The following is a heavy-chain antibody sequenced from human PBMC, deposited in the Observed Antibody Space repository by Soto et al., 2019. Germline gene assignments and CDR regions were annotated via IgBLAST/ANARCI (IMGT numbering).Heavy chain of an antibody. CDR1: GFNFGGYA. CDR2: MSGIGVST. Sequence: VGSLRLSCAASGFNFGGYAMNLVRQAPGKGLEWVSAMSGIGVSTYYADSVKGRFTISRDNSKNTRYLQMNSLRAEDTAVYYCAKDARDTMRVVVTKPYYFDYWGQGTLVTVSS. V-gene: IGHV3-23*01. CDR3: AKDARDTMRVVVTKPYYFDY. D-gene: IGHD3-22*01. J-gene: IGHJ4*02.